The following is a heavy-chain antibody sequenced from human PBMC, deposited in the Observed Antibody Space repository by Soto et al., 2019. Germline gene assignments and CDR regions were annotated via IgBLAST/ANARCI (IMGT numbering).Heavy chain of an antibody. CDR3: VRGRSGQIVVFY. V-gene: IGHV1-2*02. CDR2: IGPESGAT. CDR1: GYTFTGHY. J-gene: IGHJ4*02. D-gene: IGHD1-26*01. Sequence: ASVKVSCKASGYTFTGHYIHWVRQAPQQGPEWMGEIGPESGATRYAQKFQGRVTMTMDTSITTVYMELKNLSPDDTAVYYCVRGRSGQIVVFYWGQGTPVTVSS.